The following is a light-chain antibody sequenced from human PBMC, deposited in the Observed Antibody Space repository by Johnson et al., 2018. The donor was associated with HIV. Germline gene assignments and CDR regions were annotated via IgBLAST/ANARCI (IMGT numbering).Light chain of an antibody. Sequence: QSVLTQSPSVSAAPGQKVTISCSGSSSNIGNNYVSWYQQLPGTAPKLLIYENNKRPSGIPDRFSGSKSGTSATLGFTGPPPGDEPDYYCGTWDSSLSAHYVFGTGTKIPVL. CDR3: GTWDSSLSAHYV. V-gene: IGLV1-51*02. J-gene: IGLJ1*01. CDR1: SSNIGNNY. CDR2: ENN.